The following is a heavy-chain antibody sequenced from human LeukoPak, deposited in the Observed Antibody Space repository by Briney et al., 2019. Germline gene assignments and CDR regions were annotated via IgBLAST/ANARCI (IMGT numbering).Heavy chain of an antibody. V-gene: IGHV1-69*05. CDR1: GGTFSSYA. CDR2: IIPIFGTA. CDR3: ARGPLVVTAIPFLDY. Sequence: GASVEVSCKASGGTFSSYAISWVRQAPGQGLEWMGRIIPIFGTANYAQKFQGRVTITTDESTSTAYMELSSLRSEDTAVYYCARGPLVVTAIPFLDYWGQGTLVNVSS. J-gene: IGHJ4*02. D-gene: IGHD2-21*02.